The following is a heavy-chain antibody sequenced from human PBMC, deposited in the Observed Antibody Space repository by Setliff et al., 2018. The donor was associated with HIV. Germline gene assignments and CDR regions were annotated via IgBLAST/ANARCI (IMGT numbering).Heavy chain of an antibody. CDR3: ARCPYSVTTGGNTFDI. V-gene: IGHV3-7*01. CDR1: RFSFSTSW. J-gene: IGHJ3*02. D-gene: IGHD1-26*01. CDR2: INPDGNKK. Sequence: PGGSLRLSCAASRFSFSTSWMTWVRQAPGKGLEWIANINPDGNKKYHAGSVWGRFTISRDNAKNSLYLQMSSLRAEDTALYYCARCPYSVTTGGNTFDIWGQGTMVTVSS.